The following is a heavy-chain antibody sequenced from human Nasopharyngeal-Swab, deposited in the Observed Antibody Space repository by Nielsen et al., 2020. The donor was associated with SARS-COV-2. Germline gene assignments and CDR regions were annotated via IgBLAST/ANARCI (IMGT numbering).Heavy chain of an antibody. D-gene: IGHD3-9*01. V-gene: IGHV4-34*01. CDR2: INHSGST. CDR3: ARGSEMTHYDIFDWAPSGWFDP. CDR1: GGSFSGYY. Sequence: SETLSLTCAVYGGSFSGYYWSWIRQPPGKGLEWIGEINHSGSTNYNPSLKSRVTISVDMSKNQFSLTLSSVTAADTAVYYCARGSEMTHYDIFDWAPSGWFDPWGQGTLVTVSS. J-gene: IGHJ5*02.